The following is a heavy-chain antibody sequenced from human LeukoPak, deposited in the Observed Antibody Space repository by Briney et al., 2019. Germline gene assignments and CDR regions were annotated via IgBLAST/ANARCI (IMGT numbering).Heavy chain of an antibody. J-gene: IGHJ4*02. Sequence: SETLSLTCAVYGGSFSGYYWSWIRQPPGKGLEWIGEINHSGGTNYNPSLKSRVTISVDTSKNQFSLKLSSVTAADTAVYYCARELRLLWFGESIDYWGQGTLVTVSS. CDR3: ARELRLLWFGESIDY. V-gene: IGHV4-34*01. D-gene: IGHD3-10*01. CDR1: GGSFSGYY. CDR2: INHSGGT.